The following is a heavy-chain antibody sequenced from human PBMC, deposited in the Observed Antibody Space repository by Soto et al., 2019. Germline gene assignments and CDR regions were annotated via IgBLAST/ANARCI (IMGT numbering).Heavy chain of an antibody. Sequence: QVQLQQWGAGLLKPSETLSLTCAVYDESFTTYYWTWIRQPPGRGLEWIGELNHSGSTNYNPSLKSRVTMSVDTSKNQCSLKLISVTAADTAVYYCARGQSHTWFDPWGQGTLVTVSS. V-gene: IGHV4-34*01. J-gene: IGHJ5*02. CDR1: DESFTTYY. CDR3: ARGQSHTWFDP. CDR2: LNHSGST.